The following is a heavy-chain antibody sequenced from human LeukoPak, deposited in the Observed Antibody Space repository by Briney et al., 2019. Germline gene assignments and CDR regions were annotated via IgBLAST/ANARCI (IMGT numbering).Heavy chain of an antibody. CDR3: ASLAYCGGDCYSRWFDP. D-gene: IGHD2-21*02. J-gene: IGHJ5*02. CDR1: GGSFSGYY. Sequence: PSETLSLTCAVFGGSFSGYYWSWIRQPPGKGLEWIGEINHSGRTNYKPPLKSRVTISVDTSKNQVSLKLSSVTAADTAVYYCASLAYCGGDCYSRWFDPWGQGTLVTVSS. CDR2: INHSGRT. V-gene: IGHV4-34*01.